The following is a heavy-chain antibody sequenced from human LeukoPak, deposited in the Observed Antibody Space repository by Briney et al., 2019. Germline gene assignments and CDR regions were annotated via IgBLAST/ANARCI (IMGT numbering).Heavy chain of an antibody. CDR2: ISISSSYT. CDR1: GFTFSDYY. D-gene: IGHD3-22*01. Sequence: GGSLRLSCAASGFTFSDYYMSWIRQAPGKGLEWVSYISISSSYTNYADSVKGRFTISRDNAKNSLYLRMNSLRAEDTAVYYCVRDREYYDSSGYYPNFDYWGQGTLVTVSS. J-gene: IGHJ4*02. CDR3: VRDREYYDSSGYYPNFDY. V-gene: IGHV3-11*06.